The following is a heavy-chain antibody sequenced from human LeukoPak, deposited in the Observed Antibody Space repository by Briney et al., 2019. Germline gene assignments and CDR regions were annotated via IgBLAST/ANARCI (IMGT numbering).Heavy chain of an antibody. D-gene: IGHD3-16*01. J-gene: IGHJ4*02. CDR3: AGGGDSYYDYVWGIERFGY. V-gene: IGHV3-21*01. CDR1: GFTFSSYS. CDR2: ISSSSSYI. Sequence: GGSLRLSCAASGFTFSSYSMNWVRQAPGKGLEWVSSISSSSSYIYYADSVKGRFTISRDNAKNSLYLQMNSLRAEDTAVYYCAGGGDSYYDYVWGIERFGYWGQGTLVTVSS.